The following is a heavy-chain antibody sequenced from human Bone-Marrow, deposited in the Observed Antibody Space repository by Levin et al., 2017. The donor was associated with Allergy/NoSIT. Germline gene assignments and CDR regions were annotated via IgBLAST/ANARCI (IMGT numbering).Heavy chain of an antibody. CDR3: ARGLPFCSGGSCYFFGI. V-gene: IGHV1-2*02. Sequence: ASVKVSCKASGYIFTGYYMHWVRQAPGQGLEWMGWIIPNSGGTNYAQKFQGRVTMTRDTSISTAYMELSGLSSDDTAVYYCARGLPFCSGGSCYFFGIWGQGTLVTVSS. D-gene: IGHD2-15*01. CDR1: GYIFTGYY. J-gene: IGHJ4*02. CDR2: IIPNSGGT.